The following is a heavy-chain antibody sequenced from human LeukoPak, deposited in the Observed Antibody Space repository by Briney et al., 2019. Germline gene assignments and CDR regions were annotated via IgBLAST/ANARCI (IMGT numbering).Heavy chain of an antibody. V-gene: IGHV5-51*01. D-gene: IGHD3-10*01. CDR1: TDIFSNYW. Sequence: GESLKISCKGSTDIFSNYWIGWVRQLPGKGLEWMGIIYPGDSDTRYSPSFQGQVTISADKSISTAYLQWSSLKASDTAMYYCARHSPHGSGSYSWFDPWGQGTLVTVSS. CDR3: ARHSPHGSGSYSWFDP. CDR2: IYPGDSDT. J-gene: IGHJ5*02.